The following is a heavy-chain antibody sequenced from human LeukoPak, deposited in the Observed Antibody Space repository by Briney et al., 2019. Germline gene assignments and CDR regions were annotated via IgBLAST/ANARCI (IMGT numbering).Heavy chain of an antibody. CDR2: INSDGSST. CDR3: ARVGRYSGSYPTFDY. D-gene: IGHD1-26*01. V-gene: IGHV3-74*01. Sequence: GGSLRLSCAASGFIFSSYWMHWVRQAPGKGLVWVSRINSDGSSTSYADSVKGRFTISRDNTKNTLYLQMNSLRAEDTAVYYCARVGRYSGSYPTFDYWGQGTLVTVSS. J-gene: IGHJ4*02. CDR1: GFIFSSYW.